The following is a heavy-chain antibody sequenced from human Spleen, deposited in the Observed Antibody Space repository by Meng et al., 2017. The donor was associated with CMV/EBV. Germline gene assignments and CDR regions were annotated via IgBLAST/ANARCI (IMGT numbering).Heavy chain of an antibody. V-gene: IGHV3-74*01. CDR1: GVTFSSYW. Sequence: CASSGVTFSSYWRHWVRQAPGKGLVWVSRINSDGSSTSYADSVKGRFTISRDNAKNTLYLQMNSLRAEDTAVYYCFFYCSSTSCYDYWGQGTLVTVSS. D-gene: IGHD2-2*01. CDR3: FFYCSSTSCYDY. CDR2: INSDGSST. J-gene: IGHJ4*02.